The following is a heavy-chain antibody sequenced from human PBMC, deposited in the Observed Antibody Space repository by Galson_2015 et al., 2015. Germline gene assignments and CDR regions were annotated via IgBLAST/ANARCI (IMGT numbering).Heavy chain of an antibody. Sequence: SLRLSCAASGFTFSGYAMSWVRQAPGKGLEWVSAISKSGRDTYYADSVKGRFTISRDNSKNTLYLQMNSLRAEDTAVYYCAKGREWELPLDYWGQRALVTVSS. CDR3: AKGREWELPLDY. CDR2: ISKSGRDT. J-gene: IGHJ4*02. CDR1: GFTFSGYA. V-gene: IGHV3-23*01. D-gene: IGHD1-26*01.